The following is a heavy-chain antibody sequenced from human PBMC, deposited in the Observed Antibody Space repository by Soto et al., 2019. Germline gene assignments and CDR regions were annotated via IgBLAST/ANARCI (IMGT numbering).Heavy chain of an antibody. CDR2: IYYSGST. CDR3: ARTRSYYYYGMDV. Sequence: TSETLSLTCTVSGGSISSSSYYWGWIRQPPGKGLEWIGSIYYSGSTYYNPSLKSRVTISVDTSKNQFSLKLSSVTAADTAVYYCARTRSYYYYGMDVWGQGPTVTVSS. CDR1: GGSISSSSYY. V-gene: IGHV4-39*01. J-gene: IGHJ6*02.